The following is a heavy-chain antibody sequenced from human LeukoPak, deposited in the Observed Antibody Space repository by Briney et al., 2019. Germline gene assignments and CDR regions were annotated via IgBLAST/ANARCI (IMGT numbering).Heavy chain of an antibody. CDR2: INIDGSST. Sequence: GGSLTLSCPAYAFTFTSYCMHWVRHAPGKGLVWVSRINIDGSSTSYADSVKGRFTISRDTAKNTLYLQMNSLRAVDTAVYYCARDSYAFDIWGQGTMVTVSS. V-gene: IGHV3-74*01. J-gene: IGHJ3*02. CDR1: AFTFTSYC. CDR3: ARDSYAFDI.